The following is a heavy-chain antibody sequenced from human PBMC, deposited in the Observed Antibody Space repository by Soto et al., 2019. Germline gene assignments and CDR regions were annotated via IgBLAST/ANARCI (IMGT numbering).Heavy chain of an antibody. CDR3: ARQNGSSSGGRYSYYYGMDV. CDR1: GYSFTSYW. D-gene: IGHD6-6*01. J-gene: IGHJ6*02. CDR2: IDPSDSYT. V-gene: IGHV5-10-1*01. Sequence: GESLKISCKGSGYSFTSYWISWVRQMPGKGLEWMGRIDPSDSYTNYSPSFQGHVTISADKSISTAYLQWSSLKASDTAMYYCARQNGSSSGGRYSYYYGMDVWGQGTTVTVSS.